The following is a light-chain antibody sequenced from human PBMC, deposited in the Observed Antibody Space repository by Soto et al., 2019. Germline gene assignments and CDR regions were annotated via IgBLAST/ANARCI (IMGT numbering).Light chain of an antibody. Sequence: DIQMTQSPSSLSASVGDRVTITCRTSQSISGYLNWYLQKPGKATKLLIYAASSLQSGVPSRFSGSGSGTDFTLTISSLQPEDFATYYCQQSCSTPRTVGQGTKVEIK. V-gene: IGKV1-39*01. J-gene: IGKJ1*01. CDR3: QQSCSTPRT. CDR1: QSISGY. CDR2: AAS.